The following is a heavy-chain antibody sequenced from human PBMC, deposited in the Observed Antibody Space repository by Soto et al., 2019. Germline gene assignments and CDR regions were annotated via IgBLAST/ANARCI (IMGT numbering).Heavy chain of an antibody. J-gene: IGHJ4*02. CDR3: ESGGATMAHDY. D-gene: IGHD3-10*01. V-gene: IGHV1-69*02. Sequence: SVKVSCKASGGTFSSYTINWVRQAPGQGLEWMGRIIPILGIANYAQKFQGRVTITADKSTSTAYMELSSLRSEHTAVYYCESGGATMAHDYWGQGTLVTVSS. CDR2: IIPILGIA. CDR1: GGTFSSYT.